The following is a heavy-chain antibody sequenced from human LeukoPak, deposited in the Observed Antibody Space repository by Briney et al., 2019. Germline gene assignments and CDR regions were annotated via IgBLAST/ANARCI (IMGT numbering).Heavy chain of an antibody. V-gene: IGHV3-23*01. J-gene: IGHJ4*02. CDR2: ISGSGGST. Sequence: PGGSLRLSCAASGFTFSSHGMSWVRQAPGKGLEWVSTISGSGGSTNHADSVKGRFTISRDNFKNTLYLQMNSLRAEDTAVYYCAKAFSSTWNAYFDHWGQGTLVTVSS. CDR3: AKAFSSTWNAYFDH. CDR1: GFTFSSHG. D-gene: IGHD1-1*01.